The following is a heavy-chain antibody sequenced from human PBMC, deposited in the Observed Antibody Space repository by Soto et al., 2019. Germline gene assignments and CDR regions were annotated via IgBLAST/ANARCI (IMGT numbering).Heavy chain of an antibody. CDR1: GFTFSSYY. V-gene: IGHV3-74*01. Sequence: EVQLVESGGGLVQPGGSLRLSCAASGFTFSSYYMHWVRQAPGKGLVWVSRIKSDGSGTYYADSVKGRLTISRDNAKNTLYLQMDSLRVENTAVYYCARGDGDYYDGNGYLGRHWGQGPLVTVSS. D-gene: IGHD3-22*01. J-gene: IGHJ4*02. CDR3: ARGDGDYYDGNGYLGRH. CDR2: IKSDGSGT.